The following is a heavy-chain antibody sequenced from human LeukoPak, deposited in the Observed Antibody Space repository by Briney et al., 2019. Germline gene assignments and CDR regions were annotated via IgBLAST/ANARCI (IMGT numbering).Heavy chain of an antibody. CDR3: VCSRTFDY. D-gene: IGHD3-10*02. CDR2: IHYDGSST. CDR1: GFTFSSYW. J-gene: IGHJ4*02. V-gene: IGHV3-74*01. Sequence: PGGSLRLSCAASGFTFSSYWMHWVRQVPGKGLVWFARIHYDGSSTTYADSVKGRFIISRDNAKNTLYLQMNSLRAEDSAVYYCVCSRTFDYWGLGTLVTVSS.